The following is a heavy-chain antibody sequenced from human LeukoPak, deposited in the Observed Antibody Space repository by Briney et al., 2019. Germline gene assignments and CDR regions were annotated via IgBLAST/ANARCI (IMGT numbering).Heavy chain of an antibody. V-gene: IGHV3-30-3*01. D-gene: IGHD2-2*01. CDR1: GFTFGSYA. CDR2: ISYDGSNK. CDR3: ARDTGIVVVPGAFDI. J-gene: IGHJ3*02. Sequence: PGGSLRLSCAASGFTFGSYAMHWVRQAPGKGLEWVAVISYDGSNKYYADSVKGRFTISRDNSKNTLYLQMNSLRAEDTAVYYCARDTGIVVVPGAFDIWGQGTMVTVSS.